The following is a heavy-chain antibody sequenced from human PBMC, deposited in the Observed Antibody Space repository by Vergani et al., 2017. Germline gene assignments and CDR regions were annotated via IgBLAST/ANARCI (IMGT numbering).Heavy chain of an antibody. D-gene: IGHD2-2*01. V-gene: IGHV3-48*01. CDR2: VSPGTKSQ. CDR3: AREYSSTSGRAFDF. Sequence: QLVESGGGWVQPGGSLRLSCVVSGFDFSSYIMNWVRQAPGKGLEWVSFVSPGTKSQSYAGSVKGRFTISRDSAKNSLYLQMDSLRAEDTAFYYCAREYSSTSGRAFDFWGQGTKVTGSS. J-gene: IGHJ3*01. CDR1: GFDFSSYI.